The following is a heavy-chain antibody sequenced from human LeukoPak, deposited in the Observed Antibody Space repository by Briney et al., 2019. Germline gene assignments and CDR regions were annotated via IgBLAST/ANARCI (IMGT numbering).Heavy chain of an antibody. Sequence: GESLKISCKGSGYSFTNYWIGWVRQMPGKGLEWMGIIYPGDSDTRYSPSFQGQVTISADTSISTSYLQWSSLRASDTAMYCCARPRDADSYYFDYWGQGTLVTVSS. CDR2: IYPGDSDT. V-gene: IGHV5-51*01. D-gene: IGHD5-24*01. J-gene: IGHJ4*02. CDR3: ARPRDADSYYFDY. CDR1: GYSFTNYW.